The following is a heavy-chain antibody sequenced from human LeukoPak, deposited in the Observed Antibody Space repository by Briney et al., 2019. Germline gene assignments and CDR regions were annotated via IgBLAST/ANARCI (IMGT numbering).Heavy chain of an antibody. J-gene: IGHJ4*02. Sequence: GGSLRLSCAASGFTFSHYWMTWVRQAPGKGLEWVAHINQDGSEEHYMDSVKARFTISRDNAKNSLSLQMNSLRAEDTAVYYCVRDGGVSGYDLLDYWGQGPLVTVSS. D-gene: IGHD5-12*01. CDR2: INQDGSEE. CDR3: VRDGGVSGYDLLDY. CDR1: GFTFSHYW. V-gene: IGHV3-7*01.